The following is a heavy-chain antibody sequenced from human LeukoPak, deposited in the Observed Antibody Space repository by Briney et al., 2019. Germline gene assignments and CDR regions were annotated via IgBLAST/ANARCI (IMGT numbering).Heavy chain of an antibody. Sequence: SETLSLTCAVYGVSFSGYYWSWIRQPPGKGLEWIGEINHSGSTNYNPSLKSRVTISVDTSKNQFSLKLSSVTAADTAVYYCARAPLSSSWSRLRYFDLWGRGTLVTVSS. CDR2: INHSGST. D-gene: IGHD6-13*01. CDR1: GVSFSGYY. J-gene: IGHJ2*01. V-gene: IGHV4-34*01. CDR3: ARAPLSSSWSRLRYFDL.